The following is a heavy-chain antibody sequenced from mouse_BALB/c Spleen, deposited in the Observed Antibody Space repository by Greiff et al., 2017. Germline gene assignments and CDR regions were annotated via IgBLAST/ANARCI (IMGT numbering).Heavy chain of an antibody. V-gene: IGHV1-87*01. CDR2: IYPGDGDT. CDR3: ARTYGSSSFDY. Sequence: VQLQESGAELARPGASVKLSCKASGYTFTSYWMQWVKQRPGQGLEWIGAIYPGDGDTRYTQKFKGKATLTADKSSSTAYMQLSSLASEDSAVYYCARTYGSSSFDYWGQGTTLTVSS. D-gene: IGHD1-1*01. J-gene: IGHJ2*01. CDR1: GYTFTSYW.